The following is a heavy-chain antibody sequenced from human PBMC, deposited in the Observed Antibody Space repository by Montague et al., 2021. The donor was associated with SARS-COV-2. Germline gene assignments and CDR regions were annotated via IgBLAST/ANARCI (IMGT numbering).Heavy chain of an antibody. J-gene: IGHJ5*02. CDR3: AKDSYYDFWSGYSPGENWFDP. CDR2: ISWNSGSI. CDR1: GFTFGDYA. V-gene: IGHV3-9*01. Sequence: SLRLSCAASGFTFGDYAMHWVRQAPGKGLEWVSGISWNSGSIGYADSVKGRFTISRDSAKNSLYLQMNSLRAEDTALYYCAKDSYYDFWSGYSPGENWFDPWGQGTLVTVSS. D-gene: IGHD3-3*01.